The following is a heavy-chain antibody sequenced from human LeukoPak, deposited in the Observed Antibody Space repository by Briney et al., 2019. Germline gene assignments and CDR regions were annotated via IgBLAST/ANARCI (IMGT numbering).Heavy chain of an antibody. J-gene: IGHJ4*02. CDR1: GFTFSSYS. V-gene: IGHV3-21*01. CDR2: ISSSSSYI. D-gene: IGHD3-3*01. Sequence: GRSLRLSCAASGFTFSSYSMNWVRQAPGKGLEWVSSISSSSSYIYYADSVKGRFTISRDHAKNSLYLQMNSLRAEDTAVYYCARLGSGYLVDYWGQGTLVTVSS. CDR3: ARLGSGYLVDY.